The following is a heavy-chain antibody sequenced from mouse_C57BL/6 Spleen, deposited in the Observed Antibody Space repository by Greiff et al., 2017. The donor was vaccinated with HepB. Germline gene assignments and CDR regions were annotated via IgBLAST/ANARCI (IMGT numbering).Heavy chain of an antibody. CDR1: GYTFTSYW. CDR3: ASYGSSYGYFDV. D-gene: IGHD1-1*01. J-gene: IGHJ1*03. V-gene: IGHV1-59*01. CDR2: IDPSDSYT. Sequence: VQLQQPGAELVRPGTSVKLSCKASGYTFTSYWMHWVKQRPGQGLEWIGVIDPSDSYTNYNQKFKGKATLTVDTSSSTAYMQLSSLTSEDSAVYYCASYGSSYGYFDVWGTGTTVTVSS.